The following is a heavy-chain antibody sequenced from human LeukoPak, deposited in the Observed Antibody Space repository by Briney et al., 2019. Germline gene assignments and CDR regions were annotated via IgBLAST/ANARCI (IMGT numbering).Heavy chain of an antibody. J-gene: IGHJ4*02. V-gene: IGHV3-33*06. D-gene: IGHD3-22*01. CDR3: AKDWRYYDSSGSLGLPDY. Sequence: PGGSLRLSCAASGFTFSSYGMYWVRQAPGKGLEWVAVIWYDGSNKYYADSVKGRFTISRDNSKNTLYLQMNSLRAEDTAVYYCAKDWRYYDSSGSLGLPDYWGQGTLVTVSS. CDR1: GFTFSSYG. CDR2: IWYDGSNK.